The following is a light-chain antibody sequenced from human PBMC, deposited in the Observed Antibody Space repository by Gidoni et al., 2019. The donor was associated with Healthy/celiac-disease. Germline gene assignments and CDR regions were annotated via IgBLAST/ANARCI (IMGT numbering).Light chain of an antibody. CDR2: AAS. J-gene: IGKJ2*01. Sequence: DSQLTQSPSSLSASVGDRVTITCRASQSISSYLNWYQQKPGKAPKLLIYAASSLQSGVPSRFSGSGSGTDFTLTISSLQPDDFATYYCQQSYRTPPTFGQGTKLEIK. CDR1: QSISSY. V-gene: IGKV1-39*01. CDR3: QQSYRTPPT.